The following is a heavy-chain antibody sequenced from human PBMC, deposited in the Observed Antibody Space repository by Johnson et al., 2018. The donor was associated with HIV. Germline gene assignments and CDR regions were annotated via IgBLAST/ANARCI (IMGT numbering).Heavy chain of an antibody. D-gene: IGHD7-27*01. V-gene: IGHV3-7*01. CDR2: IKQDGSET. CDR1: GFTFSSYW. J-gene: IGHJ3*01. Sequence: VQLVESGGGLVQPGGSLRLSCAASGFTFSSYWMSWVRQAPGKGLEWVANIKQDGSETYYGDSVKGRFTISRDNAKNSLYLQMNSLRVEDTAMYYCVRDFGHWDDALGFWGRGTKVTVSS. CDR3: VRDFGHWDDALGF.